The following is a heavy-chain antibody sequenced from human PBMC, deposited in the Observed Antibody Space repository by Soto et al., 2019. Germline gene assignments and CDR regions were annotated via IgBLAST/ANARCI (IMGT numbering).Heavy chain of an antibody. V-gene: IGHV4-31*03. CDR1: GGSISSGGYY. CDR2: IYYSGST. CDR3: ARALAAAGHYYYYGMDV. Sequence: SETLSLTCTVSGGSISSGGYYWSRIRQHPGKGLEWIGYIYYSGSTYYNPSLKSRVTISVDTSKNQFSLQLNSVTPEDTAVYYCARALAAAGHYYYYGMDVWGQGTTVTVSS. D-gene: IGHD6-13*01. J-gene: IGHJ6*02.